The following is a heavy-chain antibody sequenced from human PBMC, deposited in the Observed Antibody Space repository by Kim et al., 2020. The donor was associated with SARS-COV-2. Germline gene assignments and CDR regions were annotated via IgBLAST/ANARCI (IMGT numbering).Heavy chain of an antibody. CDR3: AKGRIPGQFDY. CDR2: IYSGGSST. D-gene: IGHD2-15*01. J-gene: IGHJ4*02. V-gene: IGHV3-23*03. CDR1: GFTFSTYA. Sequence: GGSLRLSCAASGFTFSTYAMSWVRQAPGKGLEWISVIYSGGSSTYYADSVKGRFTISRDDSKNTLYLQMNSLRAEDTAVYYCAKGRIPGQFDYWGQGTLV.